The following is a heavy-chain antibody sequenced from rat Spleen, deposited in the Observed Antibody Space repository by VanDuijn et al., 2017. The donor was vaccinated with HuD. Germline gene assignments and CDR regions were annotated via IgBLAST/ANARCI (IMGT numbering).Heavy chain of an antibody. CDR1: GFSLISHA. D-gene: IGHD1-12*03. Sequence: QVQLKESGPGLVQPSQTLSLTCTVSGFSLISHAVNWVRQPPGKGLEWMGGLWGDGSTDYNSTLKSRLSINRDTSKSKVFLKLNNLQTEDTAMYFCASQYYYDGYYRDYWGQGVMVTVSS. CDR2: LWGDGST. J-gene: IGHJ2*01. CDR3: ASQYYYDGYYRDY. V-gene: IGHV2-1*01.